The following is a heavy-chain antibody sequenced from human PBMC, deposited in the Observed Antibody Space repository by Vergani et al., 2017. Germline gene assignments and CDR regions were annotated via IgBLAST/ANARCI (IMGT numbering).Heavy chain of an antibody. CDR1: ESSFISNE. Sequence: EVQLVQSGAEVKKPGESLKISCKYSESSFISNEIAWVRQMSGKGLQWMGNINPMDSKIASSPSFQGQAIMSLDKSITTAYLQWRSLKASDTAIYYCTKHVPSGDGACLHFDHWGRGTQVTVSS. CDR3: TKHVPSGDGACLHFDH. V-gene: IGHV5-51*01. CDR2: INPMDSKI. J-gene: IGHJ4*02. D-gene: IGHD2-21*01.